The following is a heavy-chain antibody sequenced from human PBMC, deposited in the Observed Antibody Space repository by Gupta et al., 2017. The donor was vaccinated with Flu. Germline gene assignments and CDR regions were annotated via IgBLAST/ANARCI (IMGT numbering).Heavy chain of an antibody. Sequence: SLTCTVSGGSISSYYWSWIRQPPGKGLEWIGYIYYSGSTNYNPSLKSRVTISVDTSKNQFSLKLSSVTAADTAVYYCARDGAVSYLDYWGQGTLVTVSS. CDR1: GGSISSYY. CDR3: ARDGAVSYLDY. CDR2: IYYSGST. J-gene: IGHJ4*02. V-gene: IGHV4-59*01. D-gene: IGHD1-20*01.